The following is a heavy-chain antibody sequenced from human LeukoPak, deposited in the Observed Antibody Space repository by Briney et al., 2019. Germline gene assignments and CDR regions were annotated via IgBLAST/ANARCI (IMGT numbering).Heavy chain of an antibody. J-gene: IGHJ6*03. CDR3: ARRSGYEIYYYYMDV. V-gene: IGHV3-7*01. CDR2: IKQDGSEK. D-gene: IGHD5-12*01. CDR1: GFTFSSYW. Sequence: PGGSLRLSCAASGFTFSSYWMSWVRQAPGKGLEWVANIKQDGSEKYYVDSVKGRFTISRDNAKNSLYLQMNSLRAEDTAVYYCARRSGYEIYYYYMDVWGKGTTVTVSS.